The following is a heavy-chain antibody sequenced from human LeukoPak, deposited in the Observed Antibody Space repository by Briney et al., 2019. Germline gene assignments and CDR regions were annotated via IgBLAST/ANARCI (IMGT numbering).Heavy chain of an antibody. Sequence: ASVKVSCKASGYTFTSYDINWVRQATGQGLEWMGWMNPNSGNTGYAQKFQGRVTMTRDTSISTAYMELSRLRSDDTAVYYCASPGGYGDLLDYWGQGTLVTVSS. J-gene: IGHJ4*02. D-gene: IGHD4-17*01. CDR1: GYTFTSYD. CDR2: MNPNSGNT. V-gene: IGHV1-8*01. CDR3: ASPGGYGDLLDY.